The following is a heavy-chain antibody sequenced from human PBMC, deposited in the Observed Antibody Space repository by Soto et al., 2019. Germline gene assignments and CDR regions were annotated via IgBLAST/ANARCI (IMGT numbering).Heavy chain of an antibody. CDR3: ARPNSGYDAKIPGGGAFDI. V-gene: IGHV3-48*03. Sequence: EVQLVESGGGLVQPGGSLRLSCAASGFTFSSYEMNWVRQAPGKGLEWVSYISSSGSTIYYADSVKGRFTIPRDNPKNSLYLQMNSLRAEDTAVYYCARPNSGYDAKIPGGGAFDIWGQGTMVTVSS. CDR1: GFTFSSYE. CDR2: ISSSGSTI. J-gene: IGHJ3*02. D-gene: IGHD5-12*01.